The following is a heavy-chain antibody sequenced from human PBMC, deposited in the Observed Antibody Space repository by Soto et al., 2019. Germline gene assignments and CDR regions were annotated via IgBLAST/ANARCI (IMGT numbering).Heavy chain of an antibody. Sequence: PSETLSLTCTVSGGSISSSSYYCGWIRQPPGKGLEWIGSIYYSGSTYYNPSLKSRVTISVDTSKNQFSLKLSSVTAADTAVYYCARHWFGELAWIDYWGQGTLVTVSS. CDR2: IYYSGST. CDR3: ARHWFGELAWIDY. CDR1: GGSISSSSYY. D-gene: IGHD3-10*01. J-gene: IGHJ4*02. V-gene: IGHV4-39*01.